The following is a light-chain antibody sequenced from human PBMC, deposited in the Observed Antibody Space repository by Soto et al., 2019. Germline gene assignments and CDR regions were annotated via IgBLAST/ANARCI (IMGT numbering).Light chain of an antibody. CDR1: QSVSSSF. V-gene: IGKV3-20*01. CDR2: GAS. Sequence: EIVLTQSPGTLSLSPGERATLYCRASQSVSSSFLAWYQQKVGQAPRLLIYGASSRATGIPDRFSGSGSGTDFTLTISRLEPEDFAVYYCQQYGSSPRTFGQGRLLEIK. J-gene: IGKJ5*01. CDR3: QQYGSSPRT.